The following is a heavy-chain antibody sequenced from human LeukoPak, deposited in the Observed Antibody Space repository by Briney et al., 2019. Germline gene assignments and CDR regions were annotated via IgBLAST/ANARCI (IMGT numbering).Heavy chain of an antibody. CDR2: ISSSSSYI. CDR1: GFTFSSYS. Sequence: GGSLRLSCAASGFTFSSYSMNWVRQAPGKGLEWVSSISSSSSYIYYADSVKGRFTISRDNAKNSLYLQMNSLRAEDTAVYYCARRNIAVAAVEYWGQGTLVTVSS. V-gene: IGHV3-21*01. J-gene: IGHJ4*02. CDR3: ARRNIAVAAVEY. D-gene: IGHD6-19*01.